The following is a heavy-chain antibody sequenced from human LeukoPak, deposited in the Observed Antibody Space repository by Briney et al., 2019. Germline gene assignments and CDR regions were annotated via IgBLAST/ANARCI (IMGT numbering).Heavy chain of an antibody. J-gene: IGHJ6*03. V-gene: IGHV3-21*03. CDR2: ISGISTYI. CDR1: GFTFRSYS. CDR3: ARYNPHMDV. D-gene: IGHD1-14*01. Sequence: GSLRLSCAASGFTFRSYSMNWVRQAPGKGLEWVSSISGISTYIYYADSVKGRFTISRDNAKNSLYLQMNSLRAEDTAVYYCARYNPHMDVWGKGTTVTVSS.